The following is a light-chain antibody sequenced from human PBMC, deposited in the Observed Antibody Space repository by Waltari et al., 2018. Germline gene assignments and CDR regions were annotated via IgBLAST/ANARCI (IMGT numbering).Light chain of an antibody. V-gene: IGKV3-15*01. Sequence: EIVMTQSPETLSVSPGQRVTLSCRASQNIDASLAWHQQRPGQAPRVLISGASYRVTGIPDMFSGGGYGTEFTRTISSLQSEDVAIYYCQQFHTWPLTFGGGTKVEIK. CDR2: GAS. CDR1: QNIDAS. J-gene: IGKJ4*01. CDR3: QQFHTWPLT.